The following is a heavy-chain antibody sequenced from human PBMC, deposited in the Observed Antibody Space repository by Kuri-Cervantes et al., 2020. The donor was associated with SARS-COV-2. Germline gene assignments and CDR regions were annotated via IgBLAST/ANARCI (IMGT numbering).Heavy chain of an antibody. CDR3: ARGYCSSTSCPPYYYYGMDV. Sequence: GASLKISCAASGFTFSSYSMNWVRQAPGKGLEWVSYISSSSSTIYYADSVKGRFTISRDNAKNSLYLQMNSLRDEDTAVYYCARGYCSSTSCPPYYYYGMDVWGQGTTVTVSS. CDR2: ISSSSSTI. J-gene: IGHJ6*02. V-gene: IGHV3-48*02. CDR1: GFTFSSYS. D-gene: IGHD2-2*01.